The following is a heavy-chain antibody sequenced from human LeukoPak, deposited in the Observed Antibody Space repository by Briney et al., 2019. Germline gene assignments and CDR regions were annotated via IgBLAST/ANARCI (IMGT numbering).Heavy chain of an antibody. V-gene: IGHV1-8*01. Sequence: ASVNVSCKASGYTFTSYDINWVRQATGQGLEWMGWMNPNSGNTGYAQKFQGRVTMTRNTSISTAYMELSSLRSEDTAVYYCARGSRTSSTSCYYQVWGQGTLVTVSS. CDR2: MNPNSGNT. CDR3: ARGSRTSSTSCYYQV. D-gene: IGHD2-2*01. J-gene: IGHJ4*02. CDR1: GYTFTSYD.